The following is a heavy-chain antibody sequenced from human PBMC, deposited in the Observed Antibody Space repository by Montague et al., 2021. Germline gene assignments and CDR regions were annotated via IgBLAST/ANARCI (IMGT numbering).Heavy chain of an antibody. V-gene: IGHV4-31*03. Sequence: SQTLSLTCSVSGGSISSGGFYWSWIRQHPGKGPEWIGSIYDSGSTNYNPSLKSRLTLSRDTSKNQVSLRLTSVTTAETAVYYCARSGGYCSGGRCDTFDYWGQGTLGTVSS. CDR3: ARSGGYCSGGRCDTFDY. D-gene: IGHD2-15*01. CDR2: IYDSGST. CDR1: GGSISSGGFY. J-gene: IGHJ4*02.